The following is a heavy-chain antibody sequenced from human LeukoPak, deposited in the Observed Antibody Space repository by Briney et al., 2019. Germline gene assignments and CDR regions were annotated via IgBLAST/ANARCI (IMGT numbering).Heavy chain of an antibody. CDR1: GFTFSCCA. D-gene: IGHD2-2*01. V-gene: IGHV3-30-3*01. J-gene: IGHJ4*02. CDR2: ISYDAGTK. Sequence: GGSLRLSCAASGFTFSCCAMHWVRQAPGKGLEWVAAISYDAGTKYYADSVKGRFTISRDNAKNSLYLQMNSLRAEDTAVYYCARPTTSLSYYFDYWGQGTLVTVSS. CDR3: ARPTTSLSYYFDY.